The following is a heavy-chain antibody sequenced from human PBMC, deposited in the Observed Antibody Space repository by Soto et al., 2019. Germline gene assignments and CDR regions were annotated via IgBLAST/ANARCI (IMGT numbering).Heavy chain of an antibody. CDR1: GGSISGDYY. J-gene: IGHJ6*02. D-gene: IGHD3-3*02. CDR3: ARRAKTGRYYYGMDV. CDR2: IYYSGSS. Sequence: PSETLSLTCSVSGGSISGDYYWSWIRQSPEKGLEWIGYIYYSGSSYSNPALQSRLSMSLDTSKNQFSLKLRAGTAADTAVYYCARRAKTGRYYYGMDVWGQGTTVTVSS. V-gene: IGHV4-30-4*08.